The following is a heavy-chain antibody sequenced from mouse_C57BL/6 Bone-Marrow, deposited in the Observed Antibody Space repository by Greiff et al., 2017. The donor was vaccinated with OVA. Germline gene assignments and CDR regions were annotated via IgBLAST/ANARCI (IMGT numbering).Heavy chain of an antibody. V-gene: IGHV1-15*01. Sequence: QVQLQQSGAELVRPGASVTLSCKASGYTFTDYEMHWVKQTPVHGLEWIGAIDPETGGTAYNQKFKGKAILTADKSSSTANMELRSLTSEDYAVYYSTRNYDGSRHFAYWGQGTLVSVSA. CDR3: TRNYDGSRHFAY. CDR2: IDPETGGT. D-gene: IGHD1-1*01. J-gene: IGHJ3*01. CDR1: GYTFTDYE.